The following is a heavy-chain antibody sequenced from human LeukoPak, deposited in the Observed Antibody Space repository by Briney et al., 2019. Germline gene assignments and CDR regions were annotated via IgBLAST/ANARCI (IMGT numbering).Heavy chain of an antibody. CDR1: GGSISSSSYY. Sequence: PSETLSLTCTVSGGSISSSSYYWGWIRQPPGKGLEWIGSIYYSGSTYYNPSLKSRVTISVDTSKNQFSLKLSSVTAADTAVYYCARRNYYYDSSGYYKYYYYYMDVWGKGTTVTISS. CDR2: IYYSGST. V-gene: IGHV4-39*07. D-gene: IGHD3-22*01. J-gene: IGHJ6*03. CDR3: ARRNYYYDSSGYYKYYYYYMDV.